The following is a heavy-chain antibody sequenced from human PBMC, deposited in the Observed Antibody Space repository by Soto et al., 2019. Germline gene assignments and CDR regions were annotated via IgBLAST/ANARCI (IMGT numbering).Heavy chain of an antibody. V-gene: IGHV3-30-3*01. Sequence: GGSLRLSCVASGFIFSDYAMHWARQAPGKGLEWVALISPAGTNQYYADSAKGRFTISRDNSKNTLYLQMNSLRPEDTGLYYCARENSRISPRLFQHWGQGTLVTVSS. CDR2: ISPAGTNQ. CDR1: GFIFSDYA. D-gene: IGHD6-6*01. J-gene: IGHJ1*01. CDR3: ARENSRISPRLFQH.